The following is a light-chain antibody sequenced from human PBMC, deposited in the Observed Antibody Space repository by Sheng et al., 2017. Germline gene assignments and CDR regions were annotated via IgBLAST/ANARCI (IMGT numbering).Light chain of an antibody. CDR1: SSNIGNNY. CDR2: ENN. V-gene: IGLV1-51*02. CDR3: CSYAGANTPVL. J-gene: IGLJ2*01. Sequence: QSVLTQPPSVSAAPGQEVTISCSGSSSNIGNNYVSCYQQLPGTAPKFLIYENNKGPSGIPDRFSGSKSGTSATLGITGLQTGDEADYYCCSYAGANTPVLFGGGTKLTVL.